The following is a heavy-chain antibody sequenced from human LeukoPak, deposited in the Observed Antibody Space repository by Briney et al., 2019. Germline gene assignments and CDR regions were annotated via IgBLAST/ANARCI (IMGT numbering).Heavy chain of an antibody. D-gene: IGHD3-22*01. CDR1: GGTFSSYA. Sequence: ASVKVSCKASGGTFSSYAISWVRQAPGQGLEWMGGIIPIFGTANYAQKFQGRVTITADESTSTAYMELSGLRSEDTAVYYCASPSDDYDSSGYYFRWFDPWGQGTLVTVSS. J-gene: IGHJ5*02. CDR3: ASPSDDYDSSGYYFRWFDP. V-gene: IGHV1-69*13. CDR2: IIPIFGTA.